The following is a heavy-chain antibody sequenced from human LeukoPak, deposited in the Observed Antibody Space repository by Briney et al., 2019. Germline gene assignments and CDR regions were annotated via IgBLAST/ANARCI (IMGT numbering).Heavy chain of an antibody. CDR3: ARETGYCSSTSCYLYYYGMDV. CDR2: IIPIFGTA. D-gene: IGHD2-2*01. CDR1: GGTFSSYA. V-gene: IGHV1-69*06. Sequence: SVKVSCKASGGTFSSYAISWVRQAPGQGLEWMGGIIPIFGTANYAQKFQGRVTITADKSTSTVYMELSSLRSEDTAVYYCARETGYCSSTSCYLYYYGMDVWGKGTTVTVSS. J-gene: IGHJ6*04.